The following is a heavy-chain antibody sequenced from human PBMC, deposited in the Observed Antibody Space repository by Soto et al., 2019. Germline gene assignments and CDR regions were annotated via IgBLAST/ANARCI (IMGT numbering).Heavy chain of an antibody. CDR1: EFTISNSA. Sequence: GWPLRLSCTASEFTISNSAATWVRKNPFKGLEWVSTISGSVTTYYADSVKGRFTISRDNSNNTLCLQLHSLRAEDSALYYCARYYYVATGYHYAFDYWGRGTLVTVSS. J-gene: IGHJ4*02. D-gene: IGHD3-10*02. V-gene: IGHV3-23*01. CDR3: ARYYYVATGYHYAFDY. CDR2: ISGSVTT.